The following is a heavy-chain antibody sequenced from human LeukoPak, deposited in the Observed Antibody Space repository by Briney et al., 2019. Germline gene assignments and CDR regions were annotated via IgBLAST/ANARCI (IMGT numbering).Heavy chain of an antibody. D-gene: IGHD1-26*01. CDR3: AGTDSGSYSRWFDY. J-gene: IGHJ4*02. V-gene: IGHV3-48*04. CDR2: ISSSSTIK. CDR1: GFSFSSYS. Sequence: PGGSPRLSCAASGFSFSSYSMKWVRQAPGKGLEWVSYISSSSTIKYYADSVKGRFTVSRDNAKNSLYLQMSSLRAEDTAVYYCAGTDSGSYSRWFDYWGQGTLVTVSS.